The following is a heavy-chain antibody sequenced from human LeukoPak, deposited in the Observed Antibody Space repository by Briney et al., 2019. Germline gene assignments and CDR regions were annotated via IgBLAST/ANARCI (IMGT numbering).Heavy chain of an antibody. CDR2: IKEDGSEK. V-gene: IGHV3-7*01. Sequence: GGSLRLSCAAPGFTFSNYWMTWVRQAPGKGLEWVANIKEDGSEKQYVDSVKGRFTISRDNAENSLFLQMDSLRAEDTAVYYCARDPYYYDSGSFAAFDIWGQGTMVTVSS. J-gene: IGHJ3*02. CDR1: GFTFSNYW. D-gene: IGHD3-10*01. CDR3: ARDPYYYDSGSFAAFDI.